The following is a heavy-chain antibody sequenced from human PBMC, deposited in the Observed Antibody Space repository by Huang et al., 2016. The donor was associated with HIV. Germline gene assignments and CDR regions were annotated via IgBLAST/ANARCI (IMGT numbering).Heavy chain of an antibody. J-gene: IGHJ6*03. CDR3: ARHREGPVAYYSGWGSHLNYMDV. CDR2: IYYKGST. CDR1: GGSIRSSDYN. Sequence: QLLLQESGPGLVKPSEALALTCAVSGGSIRSSDYNWGWIRQPPGKGLEGIGSIYYKGSTNYSPSLKSRVTIAVDTSKNLFFLTLTSMTAADTAVYYWARHREGPVAYYSGWGSHLNYMDVWGRGRTVVVSS. D-gene: IGHD3-10*01. V-gene: IGHV4-39*01.